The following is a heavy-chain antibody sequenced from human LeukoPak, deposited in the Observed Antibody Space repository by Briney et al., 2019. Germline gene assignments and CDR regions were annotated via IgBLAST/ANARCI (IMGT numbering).Heavy chain of an antibody. D-gene: IGHD6-13*01. Sequence: GGSLRLSCAASGFTFINYWMSWVRQAPGKGLEWVANMKQDGSVKYYVDSMKGRFTISRDNAKFSLHLQMNSLRAEDTAVYYCARSSIAATGNFQYWGQGTLVTVSS. CDR2: MKQDGSVK. J-gene: IGHJ4*02. V-gene: IGHV3-7*01. CDR3: ARSSIAATGNFQY. CDR1: GFTFINYW.